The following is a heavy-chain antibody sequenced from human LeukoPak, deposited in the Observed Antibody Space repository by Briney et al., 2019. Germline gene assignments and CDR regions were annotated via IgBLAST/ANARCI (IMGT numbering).Heavy chain of an antibody. Sequence: GASVKVSCKASGYTFTGYYMHWVRQATGQGLEWVGRMNPNSGNTGYAQKFQGRVTITRNTSISTAYMELSSLRSEDTAVYYCARGHSGWLYDVFDLWGQGTMVTVSS. CDR1: GYTFTGYY. D-gene: IGHD6-19*01. J-gene: IGHJ3*01. V-gene: IGHV1-8*03. CDR2: MNPNSGNT. CDR3: ARGHSGWLYDVFDL.